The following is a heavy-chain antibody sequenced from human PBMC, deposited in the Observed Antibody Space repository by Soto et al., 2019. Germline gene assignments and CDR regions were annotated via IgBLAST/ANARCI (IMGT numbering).Heavy chain of an antibody. V-gene: IGHV3-23*01. Sequence: GGSLRLSCAASGFTFSSYDMSWVRQAPGRGLEWVSVISGSGDNIYYADSVKGRFTISRDNSKNTLLLQMNSLRAEDTAVYYCARTAWLEYWGQGTLVTVS. CDR1: GFTFSSYD. J-gene: IGHJ4*02. CDR3: ARTAWLEY. CDR2: ISGSGDNI. D-gene: IGHD1-1*01.